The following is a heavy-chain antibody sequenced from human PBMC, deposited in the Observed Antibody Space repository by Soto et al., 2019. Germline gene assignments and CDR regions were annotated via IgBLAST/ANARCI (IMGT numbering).Heavy chain of an antibody. J-gene: IGHJ4*02. V-gene: IGHV1-18*01. Sequence: QVHLVQSGAEVKKPGASVKVSCKGSGYAFTTYGITWVRQAPGQGLEWMGWISAHNGNTNYAQKLQGRVTVTRDTSKSTDYMELRSLRSDDTGEYYCARGRYGDYGGQGALVTVSS. CDR3: ARGRYGDY. CDR2: ISAHNGNT. D-gene: IGHD1-1*01. CDR1: GYAFTTYG.